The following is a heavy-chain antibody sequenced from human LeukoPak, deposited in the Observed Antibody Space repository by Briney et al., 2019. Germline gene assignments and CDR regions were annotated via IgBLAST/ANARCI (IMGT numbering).Heavy chain of an antibody. CDR3: ARAAAVAGYDY. D-gene: IGHD6-19*01. V-gene: IGHV1-46*01. Sequence: ASVKVSCKASGYTFTSYYMHWERQAPGQGLEWMGIINPSGGSTSYAQKFQGRVTMTRDTSTSTVYMELSSLRSEDTAVYYCARAAAVAGYDYWGQGTLVTVSS. CDR2: INPSGGST. J-gene: IGHJ4*02. CDR1: GYTFTSYY.